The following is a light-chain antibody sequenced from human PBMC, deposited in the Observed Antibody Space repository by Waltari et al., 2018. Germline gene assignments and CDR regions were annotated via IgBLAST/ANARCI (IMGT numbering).Light chain of an antibody. CDR1: QGVSSTN. CDR2: GAS. V-gene: IGKV3-20*01. J-gene: IGKJ4*01. Sequence: DIVLTQSPGTLSLSPGERATLSCRASQGVSSTNLAWYQQKPGRPPRLLIYGASSRATGIPDRFSGSGSGTDFTLTISRLEPEDFAVYYCQQYGSSPPDFGGGTKVEIK. CDR3: QQYGSSPPD.